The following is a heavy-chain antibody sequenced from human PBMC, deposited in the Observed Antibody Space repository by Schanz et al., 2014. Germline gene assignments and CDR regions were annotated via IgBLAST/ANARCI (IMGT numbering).Heavy chain of an antibody. CDR3: ARDAVALVPEYFMDV. V-gene: IGHV3-33*01. D-gene: IGHD2-15*01. Sequence: QVQLVESGGGVVRPGRSLRLSCATSGFTFSRFGMNWVRQAPGKGPEWVALVWSDGNTKYYVDSVKGRFTISRDNSMNTLHLQMDGLRVEDTAVYYCARDAVALVPEYFMDVWGKGTPVTVSS. CDR1: GFTFSRFG. CDR2: VWSDGNTK. J-gene: IGHJ6*03.